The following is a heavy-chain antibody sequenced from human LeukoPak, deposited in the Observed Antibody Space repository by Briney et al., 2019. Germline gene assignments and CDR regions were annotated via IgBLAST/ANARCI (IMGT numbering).Heavy chain of an antibody. CDR1: GGTFSSYA. CDR2: IIPILGIA. D-gene: IGHD3-22*01. V-gene: IGHV1-69*04. Sequence: SVKVSCTASGGTFSSYAISWVRQAPGQGLEWMGRIIPILGIANYAQKFQGRVTITADKSTSTAYMELSSLRSEDTAVYYCARDSHYDSSFDYWGQGTLVTVSS. J-gene: IGHJ4*02. CDR3: ARDSHYDSSFDY.